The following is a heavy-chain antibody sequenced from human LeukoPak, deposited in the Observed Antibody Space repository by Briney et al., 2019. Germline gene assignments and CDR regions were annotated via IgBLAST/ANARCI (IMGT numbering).Heavy chain of an antibody. J-gene: IGHJ4*02. CDR2: ISSSSSSI. D-gene: IGHD5-18*01. Sequence: GGSLRLSCAASGFTFSSYSMNWVRQAPGKGLEWVSSISSSSSSIYYADSVKGRFTISRDNAKNSLYLQMNSLRAEDTAVYYCATVYSYGNFDYWGQGTLVTVSS. CDR1: GFTFSSYS. CDR3: ATVYSYGNFDY. V-gene: IGHV3-21*01.